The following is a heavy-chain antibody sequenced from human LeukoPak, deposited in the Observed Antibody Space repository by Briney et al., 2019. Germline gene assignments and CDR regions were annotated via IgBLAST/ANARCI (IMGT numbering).Heavy chain of an antibody. V-gene: IGHV3-7*03. Sequence: GGSLRLSCAASGFMFSGYWMSWVRQAPGKGLEWVANIKPDGSEKYSVDSVKGRFTISRDNAKNSLYLQMSSLRVEDTAVYYCARVGGPKWELPTYYFDYWGQGTLVTVSS. J-gene: IGHJ4*02. CDR1: GFMFSGYW. CDR2: IKPDGSEK. D-gene: IGHD1-26*01. CDR3: ARVGGPKWELPTYYFDY.